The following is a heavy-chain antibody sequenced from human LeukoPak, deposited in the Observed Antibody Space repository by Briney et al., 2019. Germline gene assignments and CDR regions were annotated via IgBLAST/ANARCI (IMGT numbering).Heavy chain of an antibody. CDR2: IKQDGSEK. CDR3: ARDRQIAY. J-gene: IGHJ4*02. Sequence: GGSLRLSCEGSGFSFSEYWMSWVRQAPGKGLEWVANIKQDGSEKHYVDSVKGRFTISRDNAKNSVYLQMNSLRADDTAVYYCARDRQIAYWGQGTLVTVSS. V-gene: IGHV3-7*01. CDR1: GFSFSEYW.